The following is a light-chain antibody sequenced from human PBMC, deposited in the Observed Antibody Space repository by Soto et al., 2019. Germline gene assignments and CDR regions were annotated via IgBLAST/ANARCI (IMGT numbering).Light chain of an antibody. CDR2: DAS. J-gene: IGKJ1*01. CDR1: QSVNTN. V-gene: IGKV3-11*01. Sequence: EIVVTQSPATLSVSPGERATLSCRASQSVNTNFAWYQQKPGQAPRLLIYDASNRATGIPSRFSGSGSGTDFTLTISSLGPEDFAVYYCQQRSNWPWTFGQGTKVDIK. CDR3: QQRSNWPWT.